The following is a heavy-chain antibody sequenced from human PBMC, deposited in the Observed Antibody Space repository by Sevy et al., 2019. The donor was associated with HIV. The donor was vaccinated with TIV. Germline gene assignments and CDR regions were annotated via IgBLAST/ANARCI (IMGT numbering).Heavy chain of an antibody. J-gene: IGHJ5*02. CDR2: INHSGAT. Sequence: SETLSLTCAAYGGSFNTYQWSWIRQPPGKGLEWIGEINHSGATNYSPSLKSRVTISADKSNNQFSLRLSSVTAADTAVYYCAKSYDYLWGSYRQGWFDPWGQGTLVTVSS. D-gene: IGHD3-16*02. CDR3: AKSYDYLWGSYRQGWFDP. V-gene: IGHV4-34*01. CDR1: GGSFNTYQ.